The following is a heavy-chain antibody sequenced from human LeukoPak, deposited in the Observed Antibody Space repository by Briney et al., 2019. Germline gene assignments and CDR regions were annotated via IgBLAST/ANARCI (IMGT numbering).Heavy chain of an antibody. D-gene: IGHD6-6*01. Sequence: PGGSLRLSCAASGFTFSSYAMSWVRQAPGKGLEWVSAISGSGGSTYYADSVKGRFTISRDNSKNTLYLQMNSLRAEDTAVYYCAKDPQKYSSSSRFDYWGQGTLVTVSS. CDR1: GFTFSSYA. CDR3: AKDPQKYSSSSRFDY. V-gene: IGHV3-23*01. CDR2: ISGSGGST. J-gene: IGHJ4*02.